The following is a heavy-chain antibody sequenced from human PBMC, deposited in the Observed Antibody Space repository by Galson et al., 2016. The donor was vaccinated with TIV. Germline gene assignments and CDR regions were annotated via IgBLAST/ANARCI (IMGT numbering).Heavy chain of an antibody. D-gene: IGHD2-8*01. CDR1: GFTVRSNH. J-gene: IGHJ4*02. CDR3: ARDSYCPHDVCYDPPV. CDR2: ISAGDIT. Sequence: SLRLSCAVSGFTVRSNHMNWVRQAPGKGLEWVSVISAGDITYYTDSVKGRFTISRENSKNTLSLQMNSLRAEDTAVYYCARDSYCPHDVCYDPPVWGQGTLFTVSS. V-gene: IGHV3-66*01.